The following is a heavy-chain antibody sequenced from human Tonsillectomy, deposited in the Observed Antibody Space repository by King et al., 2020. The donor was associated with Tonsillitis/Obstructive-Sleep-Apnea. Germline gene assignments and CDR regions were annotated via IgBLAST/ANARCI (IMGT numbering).Heavy chain of an antibody. CDR1: GFTFSSYW. V-gene: IGHV3-7*04. CDR3: ARDWVGVIPSAFDI. J-gene: IGHJ3*02. Sequence: VQLVESGGGLVQPGGSLRLSCAASGFTFSSYWMSWVRQAPGKGLEWVANIKQDGSEKYYVDSVKGRFTISRDNAKNSLYLQMNSLRAEDTAVYYCARDWVGVIPSAFDIWGQGTMVTVSS. CDR2: IKQDGSEK. D-gene: IGHD3-10*01.